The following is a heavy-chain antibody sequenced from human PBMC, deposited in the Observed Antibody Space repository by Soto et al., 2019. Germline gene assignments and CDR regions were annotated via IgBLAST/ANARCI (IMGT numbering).Heavy chain of an antibody. CDR2: LTHSYPTT. Sequence: QVQLVQSGAEVKKPGSSVKVSCKASGGTFSSYIITWVRQAPGQGLEWVGGLTHSYPTTHYAQKFQGRVTISADESATTAYMELSSLTYEDTATYFCAPRPATTRRYANYFYGLDVWGQGTTVTVSS. J-gene: IGHJ6*02. CDR3: APRPATTRRYANYFYGLDV. CDR1: GGTFSSYI. D-gene: IGHD6-25*01. V-gene: IGHV1-69*01.